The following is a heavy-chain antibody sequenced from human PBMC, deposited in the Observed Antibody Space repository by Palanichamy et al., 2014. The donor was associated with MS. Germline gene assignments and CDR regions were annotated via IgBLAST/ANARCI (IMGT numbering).Heavy chain of an antibody. J-gene: IGHJ4*02. Sequence: EVQLVESGGGLVQPGGSLRLSCAASGITLSDYWMHWVRQAPGKGLVWVSRINPDGRSISYADSVKGRFTISRDNAKNTLYLQMNSLRAEDTAVYYWARDFQYRGNWGQGTLVSVSS. D-gene: IGHD2-2*01. V-gene: IGHV3-74*01. CDR2: INPDGRSI. CDR1: GITLSDYW. CDR3: ARDFQYRGN.